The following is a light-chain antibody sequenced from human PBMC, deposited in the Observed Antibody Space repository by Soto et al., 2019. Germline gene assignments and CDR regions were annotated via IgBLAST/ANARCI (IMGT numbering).Light chain of an antibody. J-gene: IGKJ1*01. CDR1: QSVSSSY. Sequence: EIVLTQSPGTLSLSPGERATLSCRASQSVSSSYLAWYQQKPGQPPRLLMYAKSTRATGIPDRFYGSGSGTDFTLTINRLEPEDFAVYYCQQYGDSPQTFGQGTKVDIK. CDR3: QQYGDSPQT. V-gene: IGKV3-20*01. CDR2: AKS.